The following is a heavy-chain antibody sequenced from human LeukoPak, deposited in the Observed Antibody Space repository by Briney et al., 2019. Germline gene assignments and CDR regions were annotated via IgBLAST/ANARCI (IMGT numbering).Heavy chain of an antibody. CDR1: GGSISSYY. CDR3: ARDFRGSGSYYPGD. D-gene: IGHD1-26*01. CDR2: IYSSGNT. V-gene: IGHV4-4*07. Sequence: SETLSLTCSVSGGSISSYYWSWIRQPAGKELEWIGHIYSSGNTNYNPSLKSRVTMSVDTSKNQLSLKLTSVTAADTAVYYCARDFRGSGSYYPGDWGQGTLVTVSS. J-gene: IGHJ4*02.